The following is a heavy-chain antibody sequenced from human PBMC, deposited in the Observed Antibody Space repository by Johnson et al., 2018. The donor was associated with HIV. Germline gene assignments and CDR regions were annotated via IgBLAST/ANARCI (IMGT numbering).Heavy chain of an antibody. Sequence: QVQLVESGGGVVQPGRSLRLSCAASGFTFSSYGMHWVRQAPGKGLEWVAVIWYDGSNKYYADSVKGRFTISRDNSKNTLYLQMTSLRAEDTAVYYCARPGDTTMVSAFDIWGQGTMVTISS. V-gene: IGHV3-33*01. CDR3: ARPGDTTMVSAFDI. CDR1: GFTFSSYG. J-gene: IGHJ3*02. CDR2: IWYDGSNK. D-gene: IGHD5-18*01.